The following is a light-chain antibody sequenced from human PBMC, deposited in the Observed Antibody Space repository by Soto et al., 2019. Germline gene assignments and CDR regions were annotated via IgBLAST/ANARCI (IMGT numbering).Light chain of an antibody. Sequence: EIVLTQSPGTLSLSPGERATLSCRASQSVSSSYLAWYQQKPGQAPRLLIYGASSRATGIPDRFSGSGSGTDFNLTISRLESEDFAVYYCQQYGSSPATFGQGTKVEIK. V-gene: IGKV3-20*01. CDR3: QQYGSSPAT. CDR2: GAS. CDR1: QSVSSSY. J-gene: IGKJ1*01.